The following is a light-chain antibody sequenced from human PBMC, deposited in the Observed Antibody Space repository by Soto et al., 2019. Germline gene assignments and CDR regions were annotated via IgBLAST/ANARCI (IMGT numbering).Light chain of an antibody. V-gene: IGLV2-14*01. CDR2: DVR. CDR1: SSDVGAYNY. J-gene: IGLJ1*01. CDR3: SSFRSTSTIYV. Sequence: QSVLTQPASVSGSPGQSITISCTGTSSDVGAYNYVSWYQQHPGKAPKLMIYDVRNRPSGVSNRFSGSKSGNTASLTISGFQAEDEADYHCSSFRSTSTIYVFGTGTKLTVL.